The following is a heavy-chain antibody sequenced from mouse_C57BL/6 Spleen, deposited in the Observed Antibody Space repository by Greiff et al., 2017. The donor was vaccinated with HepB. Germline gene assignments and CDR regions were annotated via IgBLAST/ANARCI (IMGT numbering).Heavy chain of an antibody. J-gene: IGHJ1*03. D-gene: IGHD1-1*01. Sequence: EVKLVESGAELVKPGASVKLSCTASGFNIKDYYMHWVKQRTEQGLEWIGRIDPEDGETKYAPKFQGKATITADTSSNTAYLQLSSLTSEDTAVYYCARGATTVAWYFDVWGTGTTVTVSS. CDR1: GFNIKDYY. CDR3: ARGATTVAWYFDV. V-gene: IGHV14-2*01. CDR2: IDPEDGET.